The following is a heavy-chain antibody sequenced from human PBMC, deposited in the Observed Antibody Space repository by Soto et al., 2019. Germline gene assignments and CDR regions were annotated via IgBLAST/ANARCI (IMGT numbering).Heavy chain of an antibody. CDR1: GYTFTDYY. CDR3: ARIAVAGYLFHQGMDV. D-gene: IGHD6-19*01. CDR2: INPNSGGT. Sequence: ASVNVSCKSSGYTFTDYYMHWVRQAPGQGLECMGWINPNSGGTNYAQKFQGRVAMTRDTSITTAYMEVSSLRSDDTAVYYCARIAVAGYLFHQGMDVWGQGTTVTVSS. V-gene: IGHV1-2*02. J-gene: IGHJ6*02.